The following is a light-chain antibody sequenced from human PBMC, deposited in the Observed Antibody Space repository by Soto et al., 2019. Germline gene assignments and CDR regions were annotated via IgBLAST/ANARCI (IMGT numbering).Light chain of an antibody. V-gene: IGKV3-20*01. CDR1: QSVSSSY. CDR2: GAS. Sequence: EIVLTHSPGTLSLSPGEIATLSCRASQSVSSSYLAWYQQKPGQAPRLLIYGASSRATGIPDRFSGSGSGTDFTHTISRLEPEDFAVYYCQQYGSSPRTFGQGTKVDIK. CDR3: QQYGSSPRT. J-gene: IGKJ1*01.